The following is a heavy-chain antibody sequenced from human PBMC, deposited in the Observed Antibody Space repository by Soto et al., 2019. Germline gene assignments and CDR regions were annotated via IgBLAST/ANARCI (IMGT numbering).Heavy chain of an antibody. CDR3: ARRPLVSMVRGIIVADY. CDR2: IDPSETYT. D-gene: IGHD3-10*01. Sequence: EVQLVHSGAEVKKPGDSLRISCKGAGYSCTSYWITWVRQMPGKGLDCMGRIDPSETYTNYSPSFQGHVTISADQSIRTPYLQWSSRKASHSATYYCARRPLVSMVRGIIVADYWGQGTLVPVSS. V-gene: IGHV5-10-1*01. J-gene: IGHJ4*02. CDR1: GYSCTSYW.